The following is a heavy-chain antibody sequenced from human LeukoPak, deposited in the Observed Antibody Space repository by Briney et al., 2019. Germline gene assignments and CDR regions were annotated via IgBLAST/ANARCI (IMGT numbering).Heavy chain of an antibody. CDR3: ARDLAGPPQEAFDI. CDR2: IKQDGSEK. V-gene: IGHV3-7*01. J-gene: IGHJ3*02. CDR1: GFTLSSYW. Sequence: GGSLRLSCAASGFTLSSYWMSWVRQAPGKGLEWVANIKQDGSEKYYVDSVKGRFTISRDNAKNSLYLQMNSLRAEDTAVYYCARDLAGPPQEAFDIWGQGTMVTVSS.